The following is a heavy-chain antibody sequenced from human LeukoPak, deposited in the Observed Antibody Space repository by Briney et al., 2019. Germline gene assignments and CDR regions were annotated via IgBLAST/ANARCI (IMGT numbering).Heavy chain of an antibody. CDR3: ARTLYSSSWNPPRRKRNWFDP. CDR1: GGSFSGYY. D-gene: IGHD6-13*01. Sequence: SETLSLTCAVYGGSFSGYYWSWIRQPPGKGLEWIGEINHSGSTNYNPSLKSRVTISVDTSKNQFSLKLSSVTAADTAVYYCARTLYSSSWNPPRRKRNWFDPWGQGTLVTVSS. J-gene: IGHJ5*02. CDR2: INHSGST. V-gene: IGHV4-34*01.